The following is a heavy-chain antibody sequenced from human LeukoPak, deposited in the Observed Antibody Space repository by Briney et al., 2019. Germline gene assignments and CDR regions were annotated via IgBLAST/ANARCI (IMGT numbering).Heavy chain of an antibody. CDR2: IYHSGST. V-gene: IGHV4-38-2*02. CDR3: ARAGSIVDWFGP. D-gene: IGHD3-16*02. Sequence: PSQTLSLTCTVSGGSISSGDYYWRWIRQPPGKGLEWIGSIYHSGSTYYNPSLKSRVTISVNTSKNQFSLKLSSVTAADTAVYYCARAGSIVDWFGPWGQGTLVTVSS. CDR1: GGSISSGDYY. J-gene: IGHJ5*02.